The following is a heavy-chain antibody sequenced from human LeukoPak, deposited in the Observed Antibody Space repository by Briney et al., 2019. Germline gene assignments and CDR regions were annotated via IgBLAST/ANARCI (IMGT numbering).Heavy chain of an antibody. V-gene: IGHV7-4-1*02. Sequence: ASVKVSCKASGYTFTSYAMNWVRQAPGQGLEWMGWINTNTGNPTYAQGFTGRFVFSLDTSVSTAYLQISSLKAEDTAVYYCARDPAAAGTLSFDYWGQGTLVTVSS. CDR3: ARDPAAAGTLSFDY. D-gene: IGHD6-13*01. J-gene: IGHJ4*02. CDR1: GYTFTSYA. CDR2: INTNTGNP.